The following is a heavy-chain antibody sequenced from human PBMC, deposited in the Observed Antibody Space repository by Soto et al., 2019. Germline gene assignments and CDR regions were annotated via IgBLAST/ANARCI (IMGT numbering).Heavy chain of an antibody. J-gene: IGHJ4*01. D-gene: IGHD6-19*01. CDR2: VVPHSGTA. CDR1: GATFNFYA. Sequence: SVKVSCKSSGATFNFYAISWARQAPGEGLEWMGGVVPHSGTATYARKFQGRLTVTADESSSTAYMDLSSLTSEDTAIYYCARHPGQWLYYFDYWGQGTLVTVSS. CDR3: ARHPGQWLYYFDY. V-gene: IGHV1-69*13.